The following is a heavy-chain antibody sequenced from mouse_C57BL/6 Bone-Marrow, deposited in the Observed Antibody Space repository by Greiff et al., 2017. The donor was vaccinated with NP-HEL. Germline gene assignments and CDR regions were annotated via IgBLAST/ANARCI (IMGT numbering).Heavy chain of an antibody. V-gene: IGHV5-4*01. D-gene: IGHD1-1*01. J-gene: IGHJ1*03. Sequence: LEWVATISDGGSYTYYPDNVKGRFTISRDNAKNNLYLQMSHLKSEDTAMYYCASSSHWYFDVWGTGTTVTVSS. CDR2: ISDGGSYT. CDR3: ASSSHWYFDV.